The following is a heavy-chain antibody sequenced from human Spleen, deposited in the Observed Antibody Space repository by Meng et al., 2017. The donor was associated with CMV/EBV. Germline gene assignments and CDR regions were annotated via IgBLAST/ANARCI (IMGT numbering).Heavy chain of an antibody. CDR3: AKVDGDYPRLYYYARDV. CDR2: ISGSGSRT. D-gene: IGHD4-17*01. V-gene: IGHV3-23*01. J-gene: IGHJ6*02. CDR1: GCTFSSYA. Sequence: GGSLRLSCAASGCTFSSYAMSWVRQAPGKGLEWVSGISGSGSRTYNADSVKGRFIISRDNSKNTLYVQMNSLRDEDTAVYYCAKVDGDYPRLYYYARDVWGRGTTVTVSS.